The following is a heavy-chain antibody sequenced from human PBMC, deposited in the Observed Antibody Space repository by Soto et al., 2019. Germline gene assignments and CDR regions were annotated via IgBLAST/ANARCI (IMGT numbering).Heavy chain of an antibody. D-gene: IGHD3-22*01. CDR2: IYYSGST. Sequence: QVQLQESGPGLVKPSQTLSLTCTVSGGSISSGDYYWSWIRQPPGKALEWIGYIYYSGSTYYNPSLKSRVTISVDTSKNQFSLKLSSVTGADTAVYYCARVGGRSMIVGNWGQGTLVTVSS. J-gene: IGHJ4*02. CDR1: GGSISSGDYY. CDR3: ARVGGRSMIVGN. V-gene: IGHV4-30-4*01.